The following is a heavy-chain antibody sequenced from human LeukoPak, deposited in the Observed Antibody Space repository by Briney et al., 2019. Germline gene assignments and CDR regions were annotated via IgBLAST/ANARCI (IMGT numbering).Heavy chain of an antibody. CDR2: IWYDGSNK. CDR1: GFTFSSYG. Sequence: GGSLRLSCAASGFTFSSYGMHWVRQAPGRGLEWVAVIWYDGSNKYYADSVKGRFTISRDNSKNTLYLQMNSLRAEDTAVYYCAREEYNSSCFDYWGQGTLVTVSS. V-gene: IGHV3-33*01. CDR3: AREEYNSSCFDY. J-gene: IGHJ4*02. D-gene: IGHD6-6*01.